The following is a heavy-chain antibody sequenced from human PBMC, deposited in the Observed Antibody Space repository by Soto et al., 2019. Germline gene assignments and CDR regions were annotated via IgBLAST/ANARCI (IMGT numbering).Heavy chain of an antibody. CDR2: ISAYNGNT. CDR1: GYTFTSYG. Sequence: QVQLVQSGAEVKKPGASVKVSCKASGYTFTSYGISWVRQVPGQGLEWMGWISAYNGNTNYAQKLQGRVTMTTDTSTSTAYMELRSLRSDDTAVYYCARSPDDYGDYFNFDYWGQGTLVTVSS. J-gene: IGHJ4*02. CDR3: ARSPDDYGDYFNFDY. D-gene: IGHD4-17*01. V-gene: IGHV1-18*01.